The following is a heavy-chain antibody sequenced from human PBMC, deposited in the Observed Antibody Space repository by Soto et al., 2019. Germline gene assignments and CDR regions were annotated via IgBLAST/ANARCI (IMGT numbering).Heavy chain of an antibody. V-gene: IGHV3-30-3*01. CDR3: ARDYYDSSGYFDPLDY. J-gene: IGHJ4*02. CDR1: GFTFSSYA. CDR2: ISYDGSNK. Sequence: PGGSLRLSCAASGFTFSSYAMHWVRQAPGKGLEWVAVISYDGSNKYYADSVKGRFTISRDNSKNTLYLQMNSLRAEDTAVYYCARDYYDSSGYFDPLDYWGQGTLVTVSS. D-gene: IGHD3-22*01.